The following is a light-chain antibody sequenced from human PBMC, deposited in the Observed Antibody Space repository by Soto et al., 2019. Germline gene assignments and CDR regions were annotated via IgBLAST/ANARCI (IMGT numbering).Light chain of an antibody. CDR3: QQSYNTPYT. CDR2: TAS. CDR1: QTVSIY. V-gene: IGKV1-39*01. Sequence: DIQMTQSPSSLAASVGDRVTITCRARQTVSIYVNWYQQKPGRAPSLVMFTASTLPSGVPSRFSGSGSATDFTLTISSLQPEDFATYYWQQSYNTPYTFGQGTKVEIK. J-gene: IGKJ2*01.